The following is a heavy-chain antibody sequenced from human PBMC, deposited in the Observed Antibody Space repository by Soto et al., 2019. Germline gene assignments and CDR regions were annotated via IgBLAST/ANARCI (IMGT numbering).Heavy chain of an antibody. Sequence: SLRLSCAASGFTFSNAWMSWVRQAPGKGLEWVGRIKSKTDGGTTDYAAPVKGRFTISRDDSKNTLYLQMNSLKTEDTAVYYCTTDPPIFYYGSGTYRTGYYGMDVWGQGTTVTVSS. CDR2: IKSKTDGGTT. V-gene: IGHV3-15*01. D-gene: IGHD3-10*01. CDR3: TTDPPIFYYGSGTYRTGYYGMDV. CDR1: GFTFSNAW. J-gene: IGHJ6*02.